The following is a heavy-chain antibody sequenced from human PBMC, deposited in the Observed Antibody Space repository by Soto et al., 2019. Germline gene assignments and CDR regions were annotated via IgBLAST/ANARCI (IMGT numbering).Heavy chain of an antibody. CDR2: IFHGGNT. J-gene: IGHJ3*01. CDR3: ARARWYDAFDV. V-gene: IGHV4-38-2*01. CDR1: GFFISSGNY. Sequence: TSETLSLTCAVSGFFISSGNYWGWIRKPPGKGLEWIGSIFHGGNTYYNPSLKSRFTISVDMSKNQFSLKLNSVTAADTAVYYCARARWYDAFDVWGQGTVVTVSS. D-gene: IGHD2-15*01.